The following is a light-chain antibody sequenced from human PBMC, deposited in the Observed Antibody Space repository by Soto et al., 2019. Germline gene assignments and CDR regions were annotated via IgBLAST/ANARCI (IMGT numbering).Light chain of an antibody. CDR3: QQSFSTPRT. Sequence: DIPMTQSPASLYASIGDRVTITCRTSQSINSYLNWYQQKPGKAPKLLIYAASSLQSGVPSRFSGSGSGTDFTLPISSLQAEDFSTDYCQQSFSTPRTFGQGTKVEIQ. V-gene: IGKV1-39*01. J-gene: IGKJ1*01. CDR2: AAS. CDR1: QSINSY.